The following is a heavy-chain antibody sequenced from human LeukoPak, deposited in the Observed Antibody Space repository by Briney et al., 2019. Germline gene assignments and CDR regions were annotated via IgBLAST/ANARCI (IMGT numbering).Heavy chain of an antibody. J-gene: IGHJ4*02. CDR3: ARIRIVVDD. Sequence: SETLSLTCTVSGGSISSSSYYWGWIRQPPGKGLEWIGSIYHRGSTYYNPSLKSRVTISVDTSKNQFSLKLSSVTAADTAVYYCARIRIVVDDWGQGTLVTVSS. D-gene: IGHD3-22*01. CDR2: IYHRGST. CDR1: GGSISSSSYY. V-gene: IGHV4-39*07.